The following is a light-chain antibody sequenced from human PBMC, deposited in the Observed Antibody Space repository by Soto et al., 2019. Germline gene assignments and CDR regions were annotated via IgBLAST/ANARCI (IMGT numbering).Light chain of an antibody. J-gene: IGLJ2*01. V-gene: IGLV2-23*01. CDR1: SNDVGTYNL. CDR3: CSDVRSVV. Sequence: QSVLTQPASVSGSPGQSITISCTGISNDVGTYNLVSWYQHHPGKAPKLIIYEASKRPSGVPNRFSGSKSGNTASLTISGLQAEDEADYYCCSDVRSVVFGGGTQLAV. CDR2: EAS.